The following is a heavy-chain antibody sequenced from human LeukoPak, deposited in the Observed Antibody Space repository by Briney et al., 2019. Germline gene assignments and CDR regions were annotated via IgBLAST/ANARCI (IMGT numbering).Heavy chain of an antibody. Sequence: PSETLSLTCTASGGSISTSRYYWGWIRQPPGKGLEWIGSIFYSGSTYYNPSLKSRVTISVDTSKKQFSLKLSSVTAADTAVYYCARTVGEPGAEYFQHWGQGTLVTVSS. CDR2: IFYSGST. D-gene: IGHD3-10*01. V-gene: IGHV4-39*01. CDR1: GGSISTSRYY. J-gene: IGHJ1*01. CDR3: ARTVGEPGAEYFQH.